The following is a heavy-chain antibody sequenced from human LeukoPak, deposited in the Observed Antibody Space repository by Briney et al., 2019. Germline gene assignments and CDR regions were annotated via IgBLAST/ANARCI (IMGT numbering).Heavy chain of an antibody. Sequence: GGSLRLSCSAPGFTFSSYAMHWVRQAPGKGLEYVSAISSNGGSTYYADSVKGRFTISRDNSKNTLYLQMSSLRAEDTAVYYCVKDRQLDYGDPWFGPGYFDYWGQGTLVTVSS. CDR3: VKDRQLDYGDPWFGPGYFDY. CDR2: ISSNGGST. J-gene: IGHJ4*02. V-gene: IGHV3-64D*09. CDR1: GFTFSSYA. D-gene: IGHD4-17*01.